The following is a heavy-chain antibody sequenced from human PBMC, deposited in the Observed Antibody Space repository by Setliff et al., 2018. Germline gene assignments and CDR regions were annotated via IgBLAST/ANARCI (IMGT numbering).Heavy chain of an antibody. CDR1: GGSISSGDYY. J-gene: IGHJ4*02. D-gene: IGHD3-22*01. CDR2: IYSSGST. Sequence: SETLSLTCTVSGGSISSGDYYWSWIRQPPGKGLEWIGYIYSSGSTYYNPSLKSRVSISVDASKNQFSLKLSSVTAADTAVYYCARESRYYYDNLGTLDYWGQGTLVTVS. CDR3: ARESRYYYDNLGTLDY. V-gene: IGHV4-30-4*08.